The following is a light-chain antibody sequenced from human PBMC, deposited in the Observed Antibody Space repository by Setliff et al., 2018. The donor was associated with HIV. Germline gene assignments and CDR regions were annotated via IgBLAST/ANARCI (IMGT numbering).Light chain of an antibody. CDR2: NNN. J-gene: IGLJ1*01. CDR3: AAWDDSLNGHYV. Sequence: VLAQPPSASGTPGQRVTISCSGSSSNIGSNTVNWYQQLPKTAPKLLIYNNNQRPSGVPDRFSGSKSGTSASLAISGLQSEDEADYYCAAWDDSLNGHYVFGTGTKV. CDR1: SSNIGSNT. V-gene: IGLV1-44*01.